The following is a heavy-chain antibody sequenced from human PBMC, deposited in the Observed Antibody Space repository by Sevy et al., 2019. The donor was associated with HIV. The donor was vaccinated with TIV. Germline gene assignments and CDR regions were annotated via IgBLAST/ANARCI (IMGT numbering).Heavy chain of an antibody. V-gene: IGHV3-64D*06. J-gene: IGHJ5*02. CDR2: ISTNGNSA. CDR3: LKDQENNYYYGSGTYFDP. CDR1: VFTFSSYA. Sequence: GGSLRLSCSASVFTFSSYALYWVRQAPGKKMEYVSVISTNGNSAYYADSVKGRFTISRDNSKNTLYLQMRSLRPEDTAMYYCLKDQENNYYYGSGTYFDPWGQGTLVTVSS. D-gene: IGHD3-10*01.